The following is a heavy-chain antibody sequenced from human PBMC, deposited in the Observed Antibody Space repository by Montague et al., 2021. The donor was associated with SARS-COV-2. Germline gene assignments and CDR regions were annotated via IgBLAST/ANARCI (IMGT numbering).Heavy chain of an antibody. J-gene: IGHJ6*03. V-gene: IGHV4-34*01. CDR1: GGSFSDNY. CDR3: ARFLRRVVPAATGHWEKNYYYYYIDV. D-gene: IGHD2-2*01. CDR2: INHSGST. Sequence: SETLSLTCAVYGGSFSDNYWSWIRQPPGKELEWIGEINHSGSTNXXPSLKSRVTISIDTSKNKFSLKLSSVTAADKAVYYCARFLRRVVPAATGHWEKNYYYYYIDVWGKGTTVTVSS.